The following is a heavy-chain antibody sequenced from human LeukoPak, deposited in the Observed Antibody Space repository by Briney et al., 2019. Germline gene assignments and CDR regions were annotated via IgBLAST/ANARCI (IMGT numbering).Heavy chain of an antibody. J-gene: IGHJ5*02. Sequence: SETLSLTCTVSGGSISSSRYYWGWIRQPPGKVLEWIGSIWIGSIYHSGSTYYNPSLKSRVTISVDTSKNQFSLKLSCVTAADTVLYYCARHSSLTTVTIRPWGQGTLVTVSS. CDR1: GGSISSSRYY. CDR2: IYHSGST. V-gene: IGHV4-39*01. CDR3: ARHSSLTTVTIRP. D-gene: IGHD4-11*01.